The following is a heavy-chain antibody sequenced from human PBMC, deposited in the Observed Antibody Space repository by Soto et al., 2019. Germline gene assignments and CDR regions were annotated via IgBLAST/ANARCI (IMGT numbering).Heavy chain of an antibody. Sequence: GGSLRLSCAASGFIFTNYAMNWVRKAPGKGREWVAGIGGRGTSPYSAYSVQGRFTISSDNSNNTLSLQMSSLTPDYSAIYYCVREGRRSFDFWGRGTMVTVSS. V-gene: IGHV3-23*01. J-gene: IGHJ3*01. CDR1: GFIFTNYA. CDR3: VREGRRSFDF. CDR2: IGGRGTSP.